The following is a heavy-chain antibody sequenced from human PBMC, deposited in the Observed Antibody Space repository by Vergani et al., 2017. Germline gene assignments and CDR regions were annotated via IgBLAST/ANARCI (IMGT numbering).Heavy chain of an antibody. CDR2: INHSGST. J-gene: IGHJ4*02. Sequence: QVQLQQWGAGLLKPSETLSLTCAVYGGSFSGYYWSWIRQPPGKGLEWIGEINHSGSTNYNPSLKSRVTISVDKSKNQFSLKLSSVTAADTAVYYCARGTAAGRVDYWGQGTLVTVSS. D-gene: IGHD6-13*01. CDR3: ARGTAAGRVDY. V-gene: IGHV4-34*01. CDR1: GGSFSGYY.